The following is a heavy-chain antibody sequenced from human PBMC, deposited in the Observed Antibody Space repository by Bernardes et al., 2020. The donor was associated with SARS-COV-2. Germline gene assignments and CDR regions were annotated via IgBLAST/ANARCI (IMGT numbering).Heavy chain of an antibody. CDR3: ARDQHGYSFATIGYCSSTSCYPYYYGMDV. D-gene: IGHD2-2*01. CDR2: ISAYNGNT. V-gene: IGHV1-18*01. CDR1: GYTFTSYG. Sequence: ASVTVSCKASGYTFTSYGISWVRQAPGQGLEWMGWISAYNGNTNYAQKLQGRVTMTTDTSTNTAYMELRSLRSDDTAVYYCARDQHGYSFATIGYCSSTSCYPYYYGMDVWGQGTTVTVSS. J-gene: IGHJ6*02.